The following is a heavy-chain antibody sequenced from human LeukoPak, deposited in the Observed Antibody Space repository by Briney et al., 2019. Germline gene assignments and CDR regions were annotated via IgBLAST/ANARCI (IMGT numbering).Heavy chain of an antibody. Sequence: QPGGSLRLSCAASGFTFSSYEMNWVRQAPGKGLEWVSYISSSGSTIYYADSVKGRFTISRDNSKNTLYLQMNRLRAEDTALYYCAKSRTPGFDYWGQGTLVTVSS. J-gene: IGHJ4*02. CDR2: ISSSGSTI. D-gene: IGHD2-15*01. CDR3: AKSRTPGFDY. CDR1: GFTFSSYE. V-gene: IGHV3-48*03.